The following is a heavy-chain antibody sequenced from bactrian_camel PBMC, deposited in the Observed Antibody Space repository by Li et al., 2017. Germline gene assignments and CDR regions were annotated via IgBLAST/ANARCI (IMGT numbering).Heavy chain of an antibody. Sequence: VQLVESGGGTAQTGGSLRLSCVASGDTKNYCMAWFRQAPGKEREGVAVWRYDRGDNIVRYSTSVSGRFTLSKDYTRNAVYLQMDGLKPEDNATYFCAAPRLDKDCSLPQIVTFDYRGQGTQVTVS. D-gene: IGHD1*01. CDR3: AAPRLDKDCSLPQIVTFDY. CDR1: GDTKNYC. J-gene: IGHJ4*01. V-gene: IGHV3-3*01. CDR2: WRYDRGDN.